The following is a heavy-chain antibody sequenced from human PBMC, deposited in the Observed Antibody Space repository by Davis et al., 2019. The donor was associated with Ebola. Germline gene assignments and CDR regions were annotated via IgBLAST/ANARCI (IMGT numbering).Heavy chain of an antibody. CDR1: GFTFSNAW. V-gene: IGHV3-23*01. J-gene: IGHJ4*02. Sequence: GGSLRLSCAASGFTFSNAWMSWVRQDPGKGLEWVSYISTSGGSTYYTDSVRGRFTISRDNSKSTLYLQMNSLRTEDTAIYYCSRDGVVIKDPSFDYWGQGTLVTVSS. D-gene: IGHD3-22*01. CDR2: ISTSGGST. CDR3: SRDGVVIKDPSFDY.